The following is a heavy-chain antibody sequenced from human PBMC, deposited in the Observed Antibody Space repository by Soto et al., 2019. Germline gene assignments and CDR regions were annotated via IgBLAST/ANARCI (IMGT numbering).Heavy chain of an antibody. Sequence: GGSLRLSCAASGFTFSSYSMNWVRQAPGKGLEWVSVIYSGGSTYYADSVKGRFTISRDNSKNTLFLQMNSLRAEDTAVYYCARARSQVDSWGQGTLVTVSS. J-gene: IGHJ4*02. CDR2: IYSGGST. CDR1: GFTFSSYS. V-gene: IGHV3-66*01. CDR3: ARARSQVDS.